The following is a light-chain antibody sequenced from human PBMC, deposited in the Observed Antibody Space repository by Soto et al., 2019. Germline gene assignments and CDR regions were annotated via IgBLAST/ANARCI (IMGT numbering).Light chain of an antibody. CDR3: AAWDDSLSGWV. Sequence: QSVLTQPPSASGTPGQRVTISCSGSSSNIGSNFVYWYHQFPGTAPKLLINRNNQRPSGVPDRFSGSKSGTSASLAISGLPSEDEADYYCAAWDDSLSGWVFGGGTKLTVL. V-gene: IGLV1-47*01. CDR2: RNN. J-gene: IGLJ3*02. CDR1: SSNIGSNF.